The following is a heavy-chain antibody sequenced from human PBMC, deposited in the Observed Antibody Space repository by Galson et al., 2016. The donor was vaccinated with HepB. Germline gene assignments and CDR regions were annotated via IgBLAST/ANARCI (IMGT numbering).Heavy chain of an antibody. CDR1: LGSVSGAY. D-gene: IGHD1-1*01. Sequence: SETLSLTCTVSLGSVSGAYWSWIRQSPGKGLEWIGCIYHSGYSMSNPSLKSRVTISVDPSKNQFSLMLSSVTAADTVVYYCASQFDVVHLGRSFDNWGQGALITVSS. CDR2: IYHSGYS. V-gene: IGHV4-59*08. J-gene: IGHJ1*01. CDR3: ASQFDVVHLGRSFDN.